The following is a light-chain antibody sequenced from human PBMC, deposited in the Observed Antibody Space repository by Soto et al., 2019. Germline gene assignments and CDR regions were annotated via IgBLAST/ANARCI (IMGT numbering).Light chain of an antibody. V-gene: IGKV3D-15*01. CDR2: GAS. J-gene: IGKJ4*01. CDR1: QSINSD. Sequence: ELLGPQSKSSRSVSPVYTIPLSGMASQSINSDVAWYQQKLGQTPRLLIHGASTRATGIPARFSGSGSGTEFTLTISGLQSEDFATYYCQQYNNWSVTFGRGTKVDIK. CDR3: QQYNNWSVT.